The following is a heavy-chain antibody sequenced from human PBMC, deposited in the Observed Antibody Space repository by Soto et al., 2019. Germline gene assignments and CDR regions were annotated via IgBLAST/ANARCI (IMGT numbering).Heavy chain of an antibody. CDR2: FDPEDGET. CDR1: GYTLTELS. J-gene: IGHJ4*02. Sequence: ASLKVSCKVSGYTLTELSMHWVRQAPGKGLEWMGGFDPEDGETIYAQKFQGRVTMTEDTSTDTAYMELSSLRSEDTAVYNCATPGTRTFYYWGQGTLVTVSS. CDR3: ATPGTRTFYY. V-gene: IGHV1-24*01. D-gene: IGHD1-1*01.